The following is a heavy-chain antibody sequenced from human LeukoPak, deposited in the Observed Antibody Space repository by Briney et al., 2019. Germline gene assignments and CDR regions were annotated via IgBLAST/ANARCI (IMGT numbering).Heavy chain of an antibody. CDR3: TRDALFGSGRTHLDF. D-gene: IGHD3-10*01. J-gene: IGHJ4*02. CDR2: IKHDGSEA. Sequence: PGGSLRLSCAASEFTFNRYWMSWVRQAPGKGLQWVANIKHDGSEAHYVDSVKGRFTISRDNAKSSLSLQMNSLNVDDTGVYFCTRDALFGSGRTHLDFWSQGTLDSVSS. V-gene: IGHV3-7*04. CDR1: EFTFNRYW.